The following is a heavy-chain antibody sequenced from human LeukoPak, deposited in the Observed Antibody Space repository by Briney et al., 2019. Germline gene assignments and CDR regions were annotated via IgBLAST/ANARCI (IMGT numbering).Heavy chain of an antibody. V-gene: IGHV3-7*01. D-gene: IGHD1-26*01. CDR3: ARGENPVGYFDL. CDR2: IKQDGSEK. J-gene: IGHJ2*01. CDR1: GFTFSTYW. Sequence: GGSLRLSCAASGFTFSTYWMGWVRQPPGKGLEWVANIKQDGSEKYYVYSVTGRFTISRDNAKNSLYLQMDSLRAEDTAVYFCARGENPVGYFDLWGRGTLVTVSS.